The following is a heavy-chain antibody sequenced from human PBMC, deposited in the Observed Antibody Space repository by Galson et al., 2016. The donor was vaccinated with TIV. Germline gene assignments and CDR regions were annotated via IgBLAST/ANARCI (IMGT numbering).Heavy chain of an antibody. CDR1: GLTVSTNY. CDR3: ARSYDSSGNRGRFDH. Sequence: SLRLSCAASGLTVSTNYMSWVRQAPGKGLEWVSIVYSDGSTYYADSVKGRFSISRDNSKNTVYLQLNSLRAEDTAVYYGARSYDSSGNRGRFDHWGQGTLVTVSS. CDR2: VYSDGST. J-gene: IGHJ4*02. D-gene: IGHD3-22*01. V-gene: IGHV3-53*01.